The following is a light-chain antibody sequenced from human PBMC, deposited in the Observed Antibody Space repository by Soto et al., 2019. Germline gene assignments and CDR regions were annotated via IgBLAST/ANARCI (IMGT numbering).Light chain of an antibody. J-gene: IGKJ1*01. CDR3: QQDYNLPWT. CDR1: QTISSW. CDR2: KAS. V-gene: IGKV1-5*03. Sequence: IQMTQSPSTLSASVGDRATITCRASQTISSWLAWYQQKPGKAPKLLIYKASTLKSGVPSRFSGSGSGTEFTLTISSLQPEDFAVYYCQQDYNLPWTFGQGTKVDIK.